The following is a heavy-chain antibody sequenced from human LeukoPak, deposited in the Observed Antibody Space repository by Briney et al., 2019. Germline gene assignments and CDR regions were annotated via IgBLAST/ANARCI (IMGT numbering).Heavy chain of an antibody. D-gene: IGHD6-13*01. V-gene: IGHV4-38-2*01. CDR2: LYHSDSI. CDR1: GYSISSGYY. Sequence: SETLSLTCAVSGYSISSGYYWIWIRQPPGEGLEWIGSLYHSDSIYYNPSLESRVTMSVDTSNNKFSLKLSFVTAADTAVYYCARQHDSYHYYYVDVWGKGTTVTVSS. J-gene: IGHJ6*03. CDR3: ARQHDSYHYYYVDV.